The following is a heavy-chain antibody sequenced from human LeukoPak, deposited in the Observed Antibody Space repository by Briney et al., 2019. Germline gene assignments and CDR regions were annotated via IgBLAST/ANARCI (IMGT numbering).Heavy chain of an antibody. V-gene: IGHV3-74*01. CDR2: IRGDGSLL. CDR3: ARDEVGAPPIDY. Sequence: QPGGSLRLSCEAAVFDFSSHWMHWVRQAPGKGLVWISNIRGDGSLLGYADSVKGRFTVFRDNAKNTLFLHMTSLRAEDTAVYYCARDEVGAPPIDYWGQGALVTVSS. CDR1: VFDFSSHW. J-gene: IGHJ4*02. D-gene: IGHD1-26*01.